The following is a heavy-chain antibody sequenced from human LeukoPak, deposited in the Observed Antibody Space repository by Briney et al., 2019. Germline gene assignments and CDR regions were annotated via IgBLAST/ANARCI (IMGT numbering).Heavy chain of an antibody. CDR1: GYTFTSYY. Sequence: ASVKVSCKASGYTFTSYYMHWLRQAPAQGLEWMGIINPSGGSTSYAQKFQGRVTMTRDMSTSTVYMELSSLRSGDTAVYYCAREGGTEGYYDSSGYYSRWYFQHWGQGTLVTVSS. CDR3: AREGGTEGYYDSSGYYSRWYFQH. V-gene: IGHV1-46*01. J-gene: IGHJ1*01. CDR2: INPSGGST. D-gene: IGHD3-22*01.